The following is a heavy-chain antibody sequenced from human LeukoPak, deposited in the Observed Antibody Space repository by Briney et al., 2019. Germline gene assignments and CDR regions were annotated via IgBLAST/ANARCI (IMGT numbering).Heavy chain of an antibody. D-gene: IGHD3-22*01. J-gene: IGHJ4*02. Sequence: SETLSLTCAVSGGSISSGGYSRSWIRQPPGKGLEWIGYIYHSGSTYYNPSLKSLVTTSVDRSKNQFSLKLNSVTAADTAVYYCARGGEPNYYDSSGYCYPFDYWGQGTLVTVSS. CDR2: IYHSGST. CDR1: GGSISSGGYS. V-gene: IGHV4-30-2*01. CDR3: ARGGEPNYYDSSGYCYPFDY.